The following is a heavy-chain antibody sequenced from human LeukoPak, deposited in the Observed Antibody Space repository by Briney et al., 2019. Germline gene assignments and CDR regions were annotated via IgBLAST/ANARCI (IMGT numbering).Heavy chain of an antibody. CDR2: INHSGST. CDR3: AITIVGATYYFDY. Sequence: SSETLSLTCAVYGGSFSGYYWSWIRQPPGKGLEWVGEINHSGSTNYNPSLKSRVTISVDTSKNQFSLKLSSVTAADTAVYYCAITIVGATYYFDYWGQGTLVTVSS. V-gene: IGHV4-34*01. J-gene: IGHJ4*02. CDR1: GGSFSGYY. D-gene: IGHD1-26*01.